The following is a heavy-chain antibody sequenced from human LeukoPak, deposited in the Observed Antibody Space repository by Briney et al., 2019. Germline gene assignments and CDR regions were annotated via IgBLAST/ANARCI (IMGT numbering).Heavy chain of an antibody. J-gene: IGHJ4*02. V-gene: IGHV4-34*01. CDR3: ARGLRLYSGYDFLRY. Sequence: PSETLPLTCALYGGPFSGYYWSRVRHPPGKGVEWFGEINHSGTTKYNLSLKSRVTISVDTSKNQFSLKLSSVTAADTAVYYGARGLRLYSGYDFLRYWGQGTLVTVSS. D-gene: IGHD5-12*01. CDR2: INHSGTT. CDR1: GGPFSGYY.